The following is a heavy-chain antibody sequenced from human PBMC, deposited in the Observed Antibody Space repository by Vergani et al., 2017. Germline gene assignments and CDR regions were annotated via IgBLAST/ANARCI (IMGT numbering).Heavy chain of an antibody. CDR2: IYYDGSKK. Sequence: QVQLVESGGGVVQPGRSLRLSCTSSGFTFSTYAMHWVRQAPGKGLEWVAIIYYDGSKKYYADSVKGRFTISRDNSKNTLYLQMNSLRAEDTAVYYCARCPSGTAMAADSYYMDVWGKGTTVTVSS. V-gene: IGHV3-33*01. CDR3: ARCPSGTAMAADSYYMDV. D-gene: IGHD5-18*01. CDR1: GFTFSTYA. J-gene: IGHJ6*03.